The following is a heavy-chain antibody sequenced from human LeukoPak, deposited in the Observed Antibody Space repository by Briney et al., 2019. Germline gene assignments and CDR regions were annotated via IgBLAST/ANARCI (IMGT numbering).Heavy chain of an antibody. CDR1: GFTFSNAW. Sequence: GGSLRLSCAASGFTFSNAWTSWVRQAPGKGLEWVGRIKSKTDGGTTDYAAPVKGRFTISRDDSKNTLYLQMNSLKTEDTAVYYCTTRENYYGSGSYDFWGQGTMVTVSS. J-gene: IGHJ3*01. V-gene: IGHV3-15*01. CDR2: IKSKTDGGTT. D-gene: IGHD3-10*01. CDR3: TTRENYYGSGSYDF.